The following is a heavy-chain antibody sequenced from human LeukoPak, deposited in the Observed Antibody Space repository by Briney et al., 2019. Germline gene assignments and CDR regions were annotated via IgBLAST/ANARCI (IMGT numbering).Heavy chain of an antibody. D-gene: IGHD3-9*01. J-gene: IGHJ6*04. CDR3: AALGADYDILTGYSRLGYYGMDV. CDR2: ISSSGSTI. CDR1: GFTFSSYE. V-gene: IGHV3-48*03. Sequence: PGGSLRLSCAASGFTFSSYEMNWVRQAPGKGLEWVSYISSSGSTIYYADSVKGRFTISRDNAKNSLYLQMNSLRAEDTAVYYCAALGADYDILTGYSRLGYYGMDVWGKATTVTVSS.